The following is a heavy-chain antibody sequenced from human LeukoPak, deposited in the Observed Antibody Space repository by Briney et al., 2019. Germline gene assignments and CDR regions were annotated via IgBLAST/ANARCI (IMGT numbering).Heavy chain of an antibody. J-gene: IGHJ5*02. CDR1: GFTFSSYE. CDR2: ISRSGSTI. CDR3: ARNNVFDP. V-gene: IGHV3-48*03. Sequence: GGSLRLSCAASGFTFSSYEMNWVRQPPGEGLEWVSYISRSGSTIYYADSVKGRFTISRDNAKNSLYLQMNSLRAEDTAVYYCARNNVFDPWGQGTLVTVSS.